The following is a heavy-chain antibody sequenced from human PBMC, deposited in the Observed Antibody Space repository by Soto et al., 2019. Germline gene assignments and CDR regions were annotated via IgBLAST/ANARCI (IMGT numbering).Heavy chain of an antibody. CDR1: GGSVTNSSYY. J-gene: IGHJ4*02. CDR3: VSQRTTVPTQAYFDY. D-gene: IGHD4-17*01. V-gene: IGHV4-39*01. CDR2: VYYRGRS. Sequence: TSETLSLTCTGSGGSVTNSSYYWGWIRQSPGKGLEWIGSVYYRGRSYSKSSVKSRVTISVDTSKNRFSLSLNSVTASDTAVYFCVSQRTTVPTQAYFDYWGPGALVTVSS.